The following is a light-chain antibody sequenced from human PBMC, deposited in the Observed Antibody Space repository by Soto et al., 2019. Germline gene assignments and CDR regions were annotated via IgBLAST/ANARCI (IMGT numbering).Light chain of an antibody. CDR2: DVT. CDR3: FSYAGSYTLV. J-gene: IGLJ2*01. V-gene: IGLV2-11*01. CDR1: SSDIGDSNY. Sequence: QYVLTQPRSVSGSPGQSVTISCTGTSSDIGDSNYVSWYQQHPGKAPKLLIYDVTGRPSGVPDRFSGSKSGNTASLTISGLQAEDEADYFSFSYAGSYTLVFGGGTKLTVL.